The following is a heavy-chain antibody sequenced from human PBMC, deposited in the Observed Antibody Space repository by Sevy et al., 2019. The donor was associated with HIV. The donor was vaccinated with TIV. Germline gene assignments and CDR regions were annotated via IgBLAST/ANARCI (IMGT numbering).Heavy chain of an antibody. Sequence: SKTLSLTCTVSGGSIGSNSFYWGWIRQPPGKELEWIGTVSYGGSTYYNPSLRSRVTISVDASKKQVSLKLSSVTAADTAVYYCARQKVRSAYYYDTSGRQGKADFDSWGQGTLVTVSS. J-gene: IGHJ4*02. CDR1: GGSIGSNSFY. CDR2: VSYGGST. CDR3: ARQKVRSAYYYDTSGRQGKADFDS. D-gene: IGHD3-22*01. V-gene: IGHV4-39*01.